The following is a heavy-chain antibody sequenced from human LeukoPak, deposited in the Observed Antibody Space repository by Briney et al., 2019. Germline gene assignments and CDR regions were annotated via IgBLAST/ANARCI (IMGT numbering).Heavy chain of an antibody. D-gene: IGHD3-9*01. Sequence: GASVKVSCKASGGTFSSYAISWVRQAPGQGLEWMGRIIPIFGTANYAQKFQGRVTITTDESTSTAYMELSSLRSEDTAVYYCARVEYDISAFDIWGQGTMVTVSS. CDR2: IIPIFGTA. CDR3: ARVEYDISAFDI. V-gene: IGHV1-69*05. J-gene: IGHJ3*02. CDR1: GGTFSSYA.